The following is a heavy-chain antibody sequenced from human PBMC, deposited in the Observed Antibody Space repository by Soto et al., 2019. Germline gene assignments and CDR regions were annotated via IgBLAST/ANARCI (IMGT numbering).Heavy chain of an antibody. CDR3: AKVVPNDCSSITCRYFDY. CDR1: GFTFSSYA. CDR2: VSVSGANT. J-gene: IGHJ4*02. Sequence: EVQLLESGGGLVQPGGSLRLSCAASGFTFSSYAMSWVRQAPGKGLEWASTVSVSGANTYYADSVKGRFTASRDNSKNTLYVQMNSLRVEDTAVYYCAKVVPNDCSSITCRYFDYWGLGTLVTVSS. D-gene: IGHD2-2*01. V-gene: IGHV3-23*01.